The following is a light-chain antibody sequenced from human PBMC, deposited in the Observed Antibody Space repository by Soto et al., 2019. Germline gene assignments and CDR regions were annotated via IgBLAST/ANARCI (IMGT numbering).Light chain of an antibody. CDR2: DAS. V-gene: IGKV3-20*01. CDR1: QSIRKN. Sequence: EMVLTQSPGTLSLSPGDRATLSCRASQSIRKNLAWYQHKPGQAPRLLIYDASGRAAGVPARFSGSGSGTDFTLTISRLEPEDFAVYYCQQYGSSSRTFGQGTKVDIK. J-gene: IGKJ1*01. CDR3: QQYGSSSRT.